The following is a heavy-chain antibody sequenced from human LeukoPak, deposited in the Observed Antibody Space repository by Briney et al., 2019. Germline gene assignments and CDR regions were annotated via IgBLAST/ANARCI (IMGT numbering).Heavy chain of an antibody. D-gene: IGHD2-15*01. CDR3: TRPSLYCSGGSCYSEFDY. Sequence: GGSLRLSCAASGFTFSGSAMHWVRQASGKGLEWVGRIRSKANSYATAYAASVEGRFTISRDDSKNTAYLQMNSLKTEDTAVYYCTRPSLYCSGGSCYSEFDYWGQGTLVTVSS. V-gene: IGHV3-73*01. CDR2: IRSKANSYAT. CDR1: GFTFSGSA. J-gene: IGHJ4*02.